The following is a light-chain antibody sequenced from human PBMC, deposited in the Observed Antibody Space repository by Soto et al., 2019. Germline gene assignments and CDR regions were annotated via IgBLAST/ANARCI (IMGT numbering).Light chain of an antibody. Sequence: DIQMTQSPSTLSASLGDRVPITCRASERVGRGLAWYQQKPGRTPKLLIYQASTLETGVPSRFSGSGSGTEFTLTISSLQPDDFATYYCQQYNAYSQAFGQGTKVEIK. CDR1: ERVGRG. V-gene: IGKV1-5*03. CDR3: QQYNAYSQA. CDR2: QAS. J-gene: IGKJ1*01.